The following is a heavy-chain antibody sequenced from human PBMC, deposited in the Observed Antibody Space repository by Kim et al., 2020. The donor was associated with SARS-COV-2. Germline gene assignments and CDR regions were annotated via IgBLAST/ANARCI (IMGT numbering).Heavy chain of an antibody. Sequence: GGSLRLYCAASGFTFSNYGMHWVRQAPGKGLEWVAVISYDGSNKYCADSVKGRFTISRDNSKNTLYLKMNSLRTEDTAVYYCAKAVGATQRGYFDYWGQGTVVTVSS. CDR1: GFTFSNYG. J-gene: IGHJ4*02. D-gene: IGHD1-26*01. CDR3: AKAVGATQRGYFDY. CDR2: ISYDGSNK. V-gene: IGHV3-30*18.